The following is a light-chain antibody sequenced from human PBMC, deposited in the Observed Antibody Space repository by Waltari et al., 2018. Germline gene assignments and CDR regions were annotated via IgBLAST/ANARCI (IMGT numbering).Light chain of an antibody. CDR2: EGS. J-gene: IGLJ1*01. CDR1: SSDVGSYNL. CDR3: CSYAGSSLYV. Sequence: QSALTQPASVSGSPGQSITISCTGTSSDVGSYNLVSWYQQHPGKAPKLMIYEGSKRPSGLSSRFSGSKSGNTASLTISGLQAEDEADYYCCSYAGSSLYVFGTGTKVTVL. V-gene: IGLV2-23*01.